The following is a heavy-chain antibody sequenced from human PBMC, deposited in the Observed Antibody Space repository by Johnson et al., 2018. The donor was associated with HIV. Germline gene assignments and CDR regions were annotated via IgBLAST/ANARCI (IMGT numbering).Heavy chain of an antibody. CDR3: AKDLNPDNWNPDAFDI. D-gene: IGHD1-20*01. CDR1: GFTFSRFG. Sequence: QVQLVESGGGVVQPGGSLRLSCVASGFTFSRFGMHWVRQAPGKGLEWVAFIRYDGSDQYYADSVKGRFTISRDNSKNTLYLQMNSLRAEDTAVYYCAKDLNPDNWNPDAFDIWGQGTMVTVSS. J-gene: IGHJ3*02. V-gene: IGHV3-30*02. CDR2: IRYDGSDQ.